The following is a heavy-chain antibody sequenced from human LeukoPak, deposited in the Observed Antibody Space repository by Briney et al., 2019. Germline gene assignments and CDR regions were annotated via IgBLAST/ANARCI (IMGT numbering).Heavy chain of an antibody. Sequence: GGSLRLSCAASGFTFSNAWMSWVRQAPGKGLEWVGRIKSKTDGGTTDYAAPVKGRFTISRDNAKNSLYLQMNSLRAEDTAVYYCARGMYYYDWAAFDIWGQGTMVTVSS. CDR1: GFTFSNAW. V-gene: IGHV3-15*01. D-gene: IGHD3-22*01. J-gene: IGHJ3*02. CDR3: ARGMYYYDWAAFDI. CDR2: IKSKTDGGTT.